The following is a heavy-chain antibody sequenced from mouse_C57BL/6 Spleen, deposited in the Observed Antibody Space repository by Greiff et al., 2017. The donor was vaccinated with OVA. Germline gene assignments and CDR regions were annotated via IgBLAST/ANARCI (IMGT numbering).Heavy chain of an antibody. CDR1: GYTFTGYW. D-gene: IGHD1-1*01. CDR3: ARSGYYGSGIGYAMDY. J-gene: IGHJ4*01. V-gene: IGHV1-9*01. CDR2: ILPGSGST. Sequence: QVQLQQSGAELLKPGASVKLSCKATGYTFTGYWIEWVKQRPGHGLEWIGEILPGSGSTNYNEKFKGKATFTADTSSNTAYMQLSSLTTEDSAIYYCARSGYYGSGIGYAMDYWGQGTSVTVSS.